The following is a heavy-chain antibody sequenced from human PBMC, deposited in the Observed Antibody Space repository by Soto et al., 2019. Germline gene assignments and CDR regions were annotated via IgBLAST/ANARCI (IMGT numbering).Heavy chain of an antibody. CDR1: GFTFSSYG. J-gene: IGHJ4*02. D-gene: IGHD1-7*01. CDR3: AKDRRAGGNYGFYSDF. Sequence: GGSLRLSCAVSGFTFSSYGMTWVRQAPGKGLEWVSFSSATGAGTYYADSVKGRFTISRDNSKNTLYLQMTSLRADDTAVYYCAKDRRAGGNYGFYSDFWGQGALVTVSS. V-gene: IGHV3-23*01. CDR2: SSATGAGT.